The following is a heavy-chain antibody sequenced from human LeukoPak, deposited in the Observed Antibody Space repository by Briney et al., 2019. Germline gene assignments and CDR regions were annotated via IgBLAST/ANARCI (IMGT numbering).Heavy chain of an antibody. CDR2: IYYTGST. J-gene: IGHJ5*02. CDR1: GGSISSTSYY. Sequence: SETLSLTCTVSGGSISSTSYYWGWIRQTPGKGLEWIGSIYYTGSTYYNPSLRSRVTISIDTSKNQFSLNLSSVTAADTAVYYCARDPGALITMTINIWFDPGGQGTLVTVPS. D-gene: IGHD3-22*01. CDR3: ARDPGALITMTINIWFDP. V-gene: IGHV4-39*07.